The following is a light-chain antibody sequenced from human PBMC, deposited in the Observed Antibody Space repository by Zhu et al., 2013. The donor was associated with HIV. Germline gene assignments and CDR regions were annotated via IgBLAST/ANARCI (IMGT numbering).Light chain of an antibody. Sequence: DIQMTQSPSSVSASVGDRVTITCRASQGISSWLAWYQQTPGKAPKLLIYAASSLPSGVPSRFSGSGSGTEFTLTISSLQSEDFGFYYCQQYNNWPPITFGQGTRLEIK. CDR3: QQYNNWPPIT. CDR1: QGISSW. CDR2: AAS. V-gene: IGKV1-12*01. J-gene: IGKJ5*01.